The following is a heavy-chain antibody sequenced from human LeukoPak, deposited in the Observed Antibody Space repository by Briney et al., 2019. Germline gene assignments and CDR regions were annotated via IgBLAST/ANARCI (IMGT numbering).Heavy chain of an antibody. D-gene: IGHD1-14*01. CDR1: GFTVSSDW. V-gene: IGHV3-74*01. Sequence: GRSLRPSCAAFGFTVSSDWMHWIRQVPGKGLVWVARINPGGSSITYADSVKGRFTISRDNAKNTLYLQMDSLRAEDTGVYYCARSNQADDYWGQGTLVTVSS. CDR3: ARSNQADDY. J-gene: IGHJ4*02. CDR2: INPGGSSI.